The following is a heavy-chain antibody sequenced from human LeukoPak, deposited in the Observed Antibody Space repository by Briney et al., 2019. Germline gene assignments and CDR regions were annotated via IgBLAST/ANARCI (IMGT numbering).Heavy chain of an antibody. D-gene: IGHD6-19*01. J-gene: IGHJ6*03. CDR2: IYTSGST. CDR1: GRSISSYY. CDR3: ARGGAVAGTRGSYYYYYYYMDV. V-gene: IGHV4-4*07. Sequence: SETLSLTCTVSGRSISSYYWSWIRQPAGKGLEWIGRIYTSGSTNYNPSLKSRVTISVDKSKNQFSLKLSSVTAADTAVYYCARGGAVAGTRGSYYYYYYYMDVWGKGTTVTVSS.